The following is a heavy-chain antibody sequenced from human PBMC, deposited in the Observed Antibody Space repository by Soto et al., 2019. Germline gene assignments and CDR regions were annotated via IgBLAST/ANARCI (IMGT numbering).Heavy chain of an antibody. Sequence: KTSETLSLTCTVSDGSVSNSNYYWGWIRQSPGKGLEWIGSVYYRGRSYSKSSVKSRVTISVDTSKNQFSLNLNSVTASDTAVYFCVSQRTSVLTQAYFDYWGPGALVTVSS. D-gene: IGHD2-8*01. J-gene: IGHJ4*02. CDR2: VYYRGRS. V-gene: IGHV4-39*01. CDR1: DGSVSNSNYY. CDR3: VSQRTSVLTQAYFDY.